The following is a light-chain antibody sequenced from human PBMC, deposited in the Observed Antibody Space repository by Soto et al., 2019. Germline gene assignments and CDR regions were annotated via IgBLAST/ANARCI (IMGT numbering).Light chain of an antibody. CDR3: QQYVHWPPGT. Sequence: DIVMTQSPDSLAVSLGERATINCKSSQSVLDISNNKNYLAWYQQKPRQPPKLLIYWASARESGVPDRFSGSGSGTDFTLTISSLQSEDVAVYYCQQYVHWPPGTFGQGTTVEIK. CDR1: QSVLDISNNKNY. J-gene: IGKJ1*01. CDR2: WAS. V-gene: IGKV4-1*01.